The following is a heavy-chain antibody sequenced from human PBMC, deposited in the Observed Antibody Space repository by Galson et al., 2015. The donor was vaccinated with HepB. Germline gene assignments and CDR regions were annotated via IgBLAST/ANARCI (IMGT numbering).Heavy chain of an antibody. D-gene: IGHD3-10*01. Sequence: SLRLSCAASGFTFSSYGMHWVRQAPGKGLEWVAVISYDGSNKYSTDSVKGRFTISRDNSKNTLYLQMNSLRVEDTAVYYCAKGGYYGSGRYGNNWFDPWGQGILVTVSS. CDR1: GFTFSSYG. J-gene: IGHJ5*02. CDR2: ISYDGSNK. CDR3: AKGGYYGSGRYGNNWFDP. V-gene: IGHV3-30*18.